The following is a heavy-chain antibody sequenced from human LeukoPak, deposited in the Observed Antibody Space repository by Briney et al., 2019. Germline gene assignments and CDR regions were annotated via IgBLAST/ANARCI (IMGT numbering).Heavy chain of an antibody. V-gene: IGHV4-59*01. CDR3: ARLTPGRARYFDY. CDR1: DGSISSYY. CDR2: IYYSGST. Sequence: SETLSRTCTFSDGSISSYYWSWIRQPPGKGLEWIGYIYYSGSTNYNPSLKSRVTISVDTSKNQFSLKLSSVTAADTAVYYCARLTPGRARYFDYWGQGTLVTVSS. D-gene: IGHD3-9*01. J-gene: IGHJ4*02.